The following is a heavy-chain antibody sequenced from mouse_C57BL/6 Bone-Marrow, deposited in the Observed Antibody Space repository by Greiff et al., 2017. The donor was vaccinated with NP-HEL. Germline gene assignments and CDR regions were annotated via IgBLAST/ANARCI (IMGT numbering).Heavy chain of an antibody. V-gene: IGHV5-4*01. J-gene: IGHJ4*01. Sequence: EVQLQESGGGLVKPGGSLKLSCAASGFTFSSYAMSWVRQTPEKRLEWVATISDGGSYTYYPDNVKGRFTISRDNAKNNLYLQMSHLKSEDTAMYYCAHLLSYAMDYWGQGTSVTVSS. CDR3: AHLLSYAMDY. CDR1: GFTFSSYA. D-gene: IGHD2-1*01. CDR2: ISDGGSYT.